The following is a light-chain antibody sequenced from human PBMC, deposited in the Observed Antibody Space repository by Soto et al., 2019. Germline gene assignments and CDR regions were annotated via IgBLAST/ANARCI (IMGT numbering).Light chain of an antibody. CDR3: KSYEGSNIYV. J-gene: IGLJ1*01. Sequence: QSVLTQPPSASGSPGPSVTISCTGTSSDVGGYNYVSWYQQHPGKAPKLMIYEVNKRPSGVPDRFSGSKSGNTASLTVSGLQAEDEADYYCKSYEGSNIYVFGTGTKVTVL. V-gene: IGLV2-8*01. CDR2: EVN. CDR1: SSDVGGYNY.